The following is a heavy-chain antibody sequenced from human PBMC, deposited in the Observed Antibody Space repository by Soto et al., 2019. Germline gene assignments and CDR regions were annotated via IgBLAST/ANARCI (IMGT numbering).Heavy chain of an antibody. Sequence: QVQLVQSGAEVKKPGASVKVSCKASGYTLNTYGITWVRQAPGQGLEWMGWISANNDHTNYPQKLQGRVTMTTDTSTRTAYMELRSLTSDDTTVYSCARGTYFDYWGQGTLVTVSS. V-gene: IGHV1-18*01. CDR2: ISANNDHT. CDR3: ARGTYFDY. J-gene: IGHJ4*02. CDR1: GYTLNTYG.